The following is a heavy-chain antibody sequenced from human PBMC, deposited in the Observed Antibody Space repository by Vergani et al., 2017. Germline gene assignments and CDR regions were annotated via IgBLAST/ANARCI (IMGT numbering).Heavy chain of an antibody. CDR3: ARLGGFKYCSSTSCYGFYYYYYMDV. CDR1: GYSFTSYW. CDR2: IYPGDSDP. J-gene: IGHJ6*03. Sequence: EVQLVQSGAEVKKPGESLKISCKGSGYSFTSYWIGWVRQMPGKGLEWMGIIYPGDSDPRYSPSFQGQVTISADKSISTAYLQWSSLKASDTAMYYCARLGGFKYCSSTSCYGFYYYYYMDVWGKGTTVTVSS. D-gene: IGHD2-2*01. V-gene: IGHV5-51*03.